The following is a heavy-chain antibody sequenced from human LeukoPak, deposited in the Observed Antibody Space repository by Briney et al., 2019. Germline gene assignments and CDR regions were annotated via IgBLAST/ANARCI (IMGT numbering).Heavy chain of an antibody. CDR3: TTDYDFWGGYYPTEY. CDR2: IKSKTDGGTT. D-gene: IGHD3-3*01. CDR1: GFTFSNAW. V-gene: IGHV3-15*01. Sequence: PGGSLRLSCAASGFTFSNAWMSWVRQAPGKGLEWVGRIKSKTDGGTTDYAAPVKGRFTISRDDSKNTLYLQMNSLKTEDTAVYYCTTDYDFWGGYYPTEYWGQGTLVTVSS. J-gene: IGHJ4*02.